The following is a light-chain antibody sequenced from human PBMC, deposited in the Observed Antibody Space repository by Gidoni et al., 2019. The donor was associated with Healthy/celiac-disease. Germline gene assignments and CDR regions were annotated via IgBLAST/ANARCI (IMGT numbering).Light chain of an antibody. CDR3: QRGYGTPGALP. CDR2: AAS. V-gene: IGKV1-39*01. J-gene: IGKJ4*01. Sequence: DIQMTQSPSSLSASVGDRVTITCRASQSISSYLNWYQQKPGKAPKLRIYAASSLQSGVPSRFSGSGSGTDFTPTIGSLQPEDFATYYGQRGYGTPGALPFGGGTKVGI. CDR1: QSISSY.